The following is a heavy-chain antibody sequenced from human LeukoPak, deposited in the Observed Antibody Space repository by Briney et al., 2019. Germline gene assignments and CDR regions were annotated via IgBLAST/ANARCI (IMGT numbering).Heavy chain of an antibody. Sequence: SETLSLTCTVSGGSISSGGYYWSWIRQHPGKGLEWIGYIYYSGSTYYNPSLKSRVTISVDTSKNQFSLKLSSVTAADTAVYYCARDRASALGYCSGGSYYYYYYGMDVWGKGTTVTVSS. CDR3: ARDRASALGYCSGGSYYYYYYGMDV. D-gene: IGHD2-15*01. CDR1: GGSISSGGYY. J-gene: IGHJ6*04. V-gene: IGHV4-31*03. CDR2: IYYSGST.